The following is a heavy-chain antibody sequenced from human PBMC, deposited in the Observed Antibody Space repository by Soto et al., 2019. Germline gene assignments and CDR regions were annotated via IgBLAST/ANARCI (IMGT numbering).Heavy chain of an antibody. CDR2: IIPIFGTA. CDR1: GGTFSSYA. D-gene: IGHD5-18*01. J-gene: IGHJ3*02. Sequence: ASVKVSCKASGGTFSSYAISWVRPAPGQGLEWMGGIIPIFGTANYAQKFQGRVTITADESTSTAYMELSSLRSEDTAVYYCASLDTAMVDDAFDIWGQGTMVTVSS. CDR3: ASLDTAMVDDAFDI. V-gene: IGHV1-69*13.